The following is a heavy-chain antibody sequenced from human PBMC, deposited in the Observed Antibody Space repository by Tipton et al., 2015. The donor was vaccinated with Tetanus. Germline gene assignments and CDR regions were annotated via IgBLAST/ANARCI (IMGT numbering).Heavy chain of an antibody. CDR1: GYTFTSYA. J-gene: IGHJ6*02. D-gene: IGHD6-13*01. CDR3: AMGSPGIAAAGDYYYYYGMDV. V-gene: IGHV7-4-1*02. Sequence: QVQLVQSGAEVKKPGASVKVSCKASGYTFTSYAMNWVRQAPGQGLEWMGWINTNTGNPTYAQGFTGRFVFSLDTSVSTAYLQISSLKAEDTAVYYCAMGSPGIAAAGDYYYYYGMDVWGQGTTVTVSS. CDR2: INTNTGNP.